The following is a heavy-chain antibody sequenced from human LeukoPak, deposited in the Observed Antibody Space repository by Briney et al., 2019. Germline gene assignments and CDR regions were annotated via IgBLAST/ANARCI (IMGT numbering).Heavy chain of an antibody. D-gene: IGHD3-10*01. CDR3: ARVRDYYGSGSYWPLYNWFDP. Sequence: PSETLSLTCAVYGGSFSGYYWSWIRQPPGKGLEWIGEINHSGSTNYNPSLKSRVTISVDTSKNQFSLKLSSVTAADTAVYYCARVRDYYGSGSYWPLYNWFDPWGQGTLVTVSS. V-gene: IGHV4-34*01. CDR1: GGSFSGYY. CDR2: INHSGST. J-gene: IGHJ5*02.